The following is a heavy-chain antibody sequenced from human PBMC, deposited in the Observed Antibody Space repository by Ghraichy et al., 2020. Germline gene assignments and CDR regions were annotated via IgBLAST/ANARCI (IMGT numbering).Heavy chain of an antibody. D-gene: IGHD2/OR15-2a*01. V-gene: IGHV4-59*01. J-gene: IGHJ6*02. Sequence: TLSLTCSVSGGSISSYFWTWIRQSPGKGLEWIAYVHYSGTTNYNPSLKSRVTISLDTSNKQFSLQLNSVTAADTAVYYCARVVIGATIRYGVDVWGQGTTVTVSS. CDR1: GGSISSYF. CDR3: ARVVIGATIRYGVDV. CDR2: VHYSGTT.